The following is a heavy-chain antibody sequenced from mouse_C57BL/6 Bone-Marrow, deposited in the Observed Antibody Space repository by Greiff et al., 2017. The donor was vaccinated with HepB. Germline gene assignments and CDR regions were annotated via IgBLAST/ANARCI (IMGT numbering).Heavy chain of an antibody. CDR1: GFTFTDYY. Sequence: EVQLVESGGGLVQPGGSLSLSCAASGFTFTDYYMSWVRQPPGKALGWLGFIRNKAKGYTTEYSASVKGRFTISRDNSQSILYLQMNALRAEDSATYYCARSTASYWYFDVWGTGTTVTVSS. CDR3: ARSTASYWYFDV. J-gene: IGHJ1*03. CDR2: IRNKAKGYTT. D-gene: IGHD6-1*01. V-gene: IGHV7-3*01.